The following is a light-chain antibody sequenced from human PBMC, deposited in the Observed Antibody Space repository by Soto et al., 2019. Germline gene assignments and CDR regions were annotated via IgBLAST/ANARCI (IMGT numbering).Light chain of an antibody. CDR2: RNN. J-gene: IGLJ1*01. Sequence: QSVLTQAPSASGAPGQRFTISCSGSSSNTGSNYVYWYQQLPGTAPELLVYRNNQRPSGVPDRFSGSKSGTSASLAITGLRSEDEADYYCAAWDDSLSGFVFGGGTKATVL. CDR1: SSNTGSNY. CDR3: AAWDDSLSGFV. V-gene: IGLV1-47*01.